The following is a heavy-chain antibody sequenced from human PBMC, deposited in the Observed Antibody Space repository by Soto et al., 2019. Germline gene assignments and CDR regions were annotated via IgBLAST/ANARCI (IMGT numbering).Heavy chain of an antibody. V-gene: IGHV1-18*01. J-gene: IGHJ4*02. D-gene: IGHD1-1*01. CDR1: GYTFTGYG. CDR3: ARRIGSDDVDLDF. CDR2: INAYKDNT. Sequence: QVQLVQSGTEVKRPGASVKVSCKASGYTFTGYGISWVRQAPGQGLEWMGRINAYKDNTDYAQKFQGRVTLTTDTSTSTAYMELSSLRSDDTAVYYCARRIGSDDVDLDFWGQGNLVTVSS.